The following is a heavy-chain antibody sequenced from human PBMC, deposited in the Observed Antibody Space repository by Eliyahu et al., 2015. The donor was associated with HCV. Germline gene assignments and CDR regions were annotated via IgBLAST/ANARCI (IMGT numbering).Heavy chain of an antibody. V-gene: IGHV2-5*02. D-gene: IGHD2-21*02. CDR2: IYWDDDK. Sequence: PTLVKPTQTLTLTCTFSGFSLSTSGVGVGWIRQPPGKALEWLALIYWDDDKRYSPSLKSRLTITKDTSKNQVVLTMTNMDPVDTATYYCAHRHAVTAGEGTHNWFDPWGQGTLVTVSS. CDR3: AHRHAVTAGEGTHNWFDP. J-gene: IGHJ5*02. CDR1: GFSLSTSGVG.